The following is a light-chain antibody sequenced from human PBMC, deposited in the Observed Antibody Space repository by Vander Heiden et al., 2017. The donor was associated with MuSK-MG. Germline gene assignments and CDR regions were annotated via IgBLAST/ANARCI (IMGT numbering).Light chain of an antibody. J-gene: IGLJ3*02. Sequence: SYDLTQPPPVPVSSGQTARNTSSGGALPKTYAYWYQQKPGQAPVLVIYEDSKRPSGVPERFSGSSSKTTATLTSSGPQVEDEADYYCYSKDSTGSPTFGGGTTL. CDR1: ALPKTY. V-gene: IGLV3-10*01. CDR3: YSKDSTGSPT. CDR2: EDS.